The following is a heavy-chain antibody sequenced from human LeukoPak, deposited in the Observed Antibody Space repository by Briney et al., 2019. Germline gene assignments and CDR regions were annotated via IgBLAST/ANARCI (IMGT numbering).Heavy chain of an antibody. CDR2: ARAGPTET. CDR1: GYTFSAYA. V-gene: IGHV1-3*01. CDR3: ARGYSSGWFPL. Sequence: ASVKVSCKASGYTFSAYAVHLVRQAPGQSLEWMGWARAGPTETPYSQNFQGRVTITRDASANIAYMELTSLRSEDTAVYYCARGYSSGWFPLWGQGTLVTVSS. D-gene: IGHD6-19*01. J-gene: IGHJ5*02.